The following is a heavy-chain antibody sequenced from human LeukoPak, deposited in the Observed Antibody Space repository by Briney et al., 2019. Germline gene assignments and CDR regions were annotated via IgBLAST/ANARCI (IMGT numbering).Heavy chain of an antibody. CDR3: ARDQIGYGLDY. CDR1: SGSINNHY. CDR2: IYNSWNT. V-gene: IGHV4-59*11. Sequence: PSETLSLTCIVSSGSINNHYWSWIRQPPGKGLEWIGYIYNSWNTNYNPSLQSRVTISMDASRKQFSLNLTSVTAADTAAYYCARDQIGYGLDYWGQGTLVTVSS. D-gene: IGHD5-18*01. J-gene: IGHJ4*02.